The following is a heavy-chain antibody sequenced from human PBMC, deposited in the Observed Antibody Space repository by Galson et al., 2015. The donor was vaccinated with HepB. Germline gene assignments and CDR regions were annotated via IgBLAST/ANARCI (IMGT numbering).Heavy chain of an antibody. D-gene: IGHD2/OR15-2a*01. Sequence: SLRLSCAVSGFTFSDYYMSWIRQAPGKGLEWLSYITNSGRSTSYADSVKGRFTIPRDNAKNSLYLEMNSLRAEDTAVYYCARESRGNYFTFDYWGQGTLVTVSS. V-gene: IGHV3-11*01. CDR2: ITNSGRST. J-gene: IGHJ4*02. CDR3: ARESRGNYFTFDY. CDR1: GFTFSDYY.